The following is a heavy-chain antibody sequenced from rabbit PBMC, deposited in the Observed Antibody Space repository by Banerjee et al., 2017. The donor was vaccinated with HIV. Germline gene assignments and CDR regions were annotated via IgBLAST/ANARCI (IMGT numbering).Heavy chain of an antibody. V-gene: IGHV1S45*01. Sequence: QEQLVESGGGLVKPGASLTLTCTASGFDFSSNTMWWVRQAPGKGLEWIACIITGDGNTYYASWAKGRFTISKTSSTTVTLQMTSLTAADTATYFCARGGSYDDYGDPPFNLWGQGTLVTVS. CDR2: IITGDGNT. J-gene: IGHJ4*01. CDR3: ARGGSYDDYGDPPFNL. CDR1: GFDFSSNT. D-gene: IGHD2-1*01.